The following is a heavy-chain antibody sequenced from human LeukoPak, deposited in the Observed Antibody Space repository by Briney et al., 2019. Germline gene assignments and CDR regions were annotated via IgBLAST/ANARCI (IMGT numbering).Heavy chain of an antibody. V-gene: IGHV3-53*01. CDR1: GFTVSNNY. D-gene: IGHD1-26*01. Sequence: GGSLRLSCAASGFTVSNNYMTWVRQAPGKGLEWVSVIYSGGTTYYADSVKGRFTISRDNSKNTMYLQMNSLRVEDTAVYYCARGLSIVGATRSGYWGQGTLVTVSS. CDR2: IYSGGTT. J-gene: IGHJ4*02. CDR3: ARGLSIVGATRSGY.